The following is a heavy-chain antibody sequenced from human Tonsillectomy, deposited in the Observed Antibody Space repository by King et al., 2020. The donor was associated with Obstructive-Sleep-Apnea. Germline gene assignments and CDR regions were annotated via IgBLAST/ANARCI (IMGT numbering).Heavy chain of an antibody. J-gene: IGHJ4*02. V-gene: IGHV3-64*01. CDR1: GFTFSSYA. D-gene: IGHD1-26*01. CDR3: AREARTGGSYPG. CDR2: MSGKGGST. Sequence: VQLVESGGGLVQPGGSLRLSCAASGFTFSSYAMHWVRQAPGKGLEYVSAMSGKGGSTYYANSVKGRFTISRDNSKNTLYLQMGSLRTEDMAVYYCAREARTGGSYPGWGQGTLVTVSS.